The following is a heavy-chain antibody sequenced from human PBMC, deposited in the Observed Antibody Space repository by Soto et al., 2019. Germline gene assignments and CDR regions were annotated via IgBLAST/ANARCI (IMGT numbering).Heavy chain of an antibody. V-gene: IGHV3-23*01. CDR1: GFTFSSYA. J-gene: IGHJ4*02. CDR3: AKVRGCSGGNCYVLDY. D-gene: IGHD2-15*01. CDR2: ISGSGSNT. Sequence: GGSLRLSCAASGFTFSSYAMNWVRQAPGKGLEWVSGISGSGSNTYYADSVKGLFTISRDNSKNTLFLQMNSLRAEDTALYYCAKVRGCSGGNCYVLDYWGQGTLVTVSS.